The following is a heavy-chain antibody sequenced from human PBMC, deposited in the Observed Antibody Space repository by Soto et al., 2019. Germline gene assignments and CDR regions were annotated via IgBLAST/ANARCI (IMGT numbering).Heavy chain of an antibody. CDR3: ARGSDFLYYYGMDV. J-gene: IGHJ6*02. CDR2: IYYSGST. CDR1: GGSINSYY. V-gene: IGHV4-59*01. D-gene: IGHD5-12*01. Sequence: SETLSLTCTVSGGSINSYYWSWIRQPPGKGLEWIGYIYYSGSTNYNPSLKSRVTISVDTSKNQFSLKLSSVTAADTAVYYCARGSDFLYYYGMDVWGQGTTVTVSS.